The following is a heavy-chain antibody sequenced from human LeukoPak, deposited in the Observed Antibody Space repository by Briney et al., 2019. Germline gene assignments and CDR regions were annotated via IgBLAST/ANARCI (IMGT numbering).Heavy chain of an antibody. V-gene: IGHV4-59*01. CDR3: ASGYQGGFDY. CDR1: GGPISSYY. Sequence: SETLSLTCTVSGGPISSYYWSWTRQPPGKGLEWIGYIYYSGSTNYNPSLKSRVTISVDTSKNQFSLKLSSVTAADTAVYYCASGYQGGFDYWGQGTLVTVSS. CDR2: IYYSGST. D-gene: IGHD5-18*01. J-gene: IGHJ4*02.